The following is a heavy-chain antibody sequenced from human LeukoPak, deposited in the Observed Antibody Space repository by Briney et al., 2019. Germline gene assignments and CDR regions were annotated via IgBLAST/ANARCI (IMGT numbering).Heavy chain of an antibody. CDR1: GYTFTCYY. J-gene: IGHJ6*02. CDR3: ARGDTIFGVVIILGMDV. Sequence: ASVKVSCKASGYTFTCYYMHWVRQAPGQGLEWMGWINPNSGGTNYAQKFQGWVTMTMDTSISTAYMELSRLRSDDTAVYYCARGDTIFGVVIILGMDVWGQGTTVTVSS. D-gene: IGHD3-3*01. V-gene: IGHV1-2*04. CDR2: INPNSGGT.